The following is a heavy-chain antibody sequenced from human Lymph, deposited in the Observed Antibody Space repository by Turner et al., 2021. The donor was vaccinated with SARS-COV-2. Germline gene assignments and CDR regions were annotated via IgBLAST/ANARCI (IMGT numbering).Heavy chain of an antibody. V-gene: IGHV4-34*01. D-gene: IGHD7-27*01. CDR2: INHTGST. CDR1: GGSFSGYY. CDR3: ARVWVRWWYFDL. J-gene: IGHJ2*01. Sequence: QVQLQQGGAGLLKPSETLALTCAVYGGSFSGYYWSWTRQPPGKGLEWIEEINHTGSTNYNPSLKSRVTISVDTSKIQVSLKLSSVTAADTAVYYCARVWVRWWYFDLWGRGTLVTVSS.